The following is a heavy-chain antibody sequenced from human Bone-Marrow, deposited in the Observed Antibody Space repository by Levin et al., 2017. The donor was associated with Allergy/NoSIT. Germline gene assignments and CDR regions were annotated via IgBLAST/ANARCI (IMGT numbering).Heavy chain of an antibody. D-gene: IGHD3-10*01. CDR3: ARGATYYYGSGSAFDI. CDR1: GYTFTSYY. Sequence: ASVKVSCKASGYTFTSYYMHWVRQAPGQGLEWMGIINPSGGSTSYAQKFQGRVTMTRDTSTSTVYMELSSLRSEDTAVYYCARGATYYYGSGSAFDIWGQGTMVTVSS. J-gene: IGHJ3*02. V-gene: IGHV1-46*03. CDR2: INPSGGST.